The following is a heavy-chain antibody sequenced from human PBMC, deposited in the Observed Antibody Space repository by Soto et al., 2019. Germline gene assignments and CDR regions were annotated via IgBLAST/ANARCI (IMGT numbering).Heavy chain of an antibody. V-gene: IGHV4-59*08. Sequence: PSETLSLTCTVSGGSISSYYWSWIRQPPGKELEWIGYIYYSGSTNYNPSLKSRVTISVDTSKNQFSLKLSSVTAADAAVYYCARHSLTVRYFEELLFDYWGQGTLVTVSS. J-gene: IGHJ4*02. CDR2: IYYSGST. CDR3: ARHSLTVRYFEELLFDY. CDR1: GGSISSYY. D-gene: IGHD3-9*01.